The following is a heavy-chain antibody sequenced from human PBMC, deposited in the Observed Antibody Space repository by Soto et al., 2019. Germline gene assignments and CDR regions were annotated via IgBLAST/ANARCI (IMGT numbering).Heavy chain of an antibody. Sequence: QVQLVQSGGEVKKPGASVTVSCKASGYTFINYHITWVRQAPGQGLEWMAWINTYNGMTDYAQRFQGRVTMTRDTSTSTAYMELRNLASDDSAVYFCAKSPRGEMATDWGQGTLVTVSS. CDR3: AKSPRGEMATD. V-gene: IGHV1-18*01. CDR2: INTYNGMT. D-gene: IGHD5-12*01. CDR1: GYTFINYH. J-gene: IGHJ4*02.